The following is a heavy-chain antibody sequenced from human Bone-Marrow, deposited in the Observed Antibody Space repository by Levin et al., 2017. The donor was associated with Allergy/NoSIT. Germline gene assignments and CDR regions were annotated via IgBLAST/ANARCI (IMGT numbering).Heavy chain of an antibody. CDR1: GFRIDGYA. V-gene: IGHV3-9*01. J-gene: IGHJ3*02. CDR2: ISWNSGDI. Sequence: PGGSLRLSCVGSGFRIDGYAMHWVRQAPGKGLEWISGISWNSGDINYVDSVKGRFTISRDNAKNSLFLQMNSLRADDTALYYCAKTYRWRLTAFDIWGQGTLITVSS. D-gene: IGHD2-2*01. CDR3: AKTYRWRLTAFDI.